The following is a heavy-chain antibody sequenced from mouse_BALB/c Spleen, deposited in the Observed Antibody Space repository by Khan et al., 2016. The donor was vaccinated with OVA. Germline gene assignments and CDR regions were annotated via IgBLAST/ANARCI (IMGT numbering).Heavy chain of an antibody. CDR2: INTHSGVP. Sequence: QIQLVQSGPELKKPGETVRISCKASGYTFTTAGIQWVQKMPGKGLKWIGWINTHSGVPKYAEDFKGRFAFSLEISVNTAYLQITNLKNEDTATYFCARGVAAYYRNDVGAMEYWGQGTSVTVSS. V-gene: IGHV9-4*02. CDR3: ARGVAAYYRNDVGAMEY. CDR1: GYTFTTAG. D-gene: IGHD2-14*01. J-gene: IGHJ4*01.